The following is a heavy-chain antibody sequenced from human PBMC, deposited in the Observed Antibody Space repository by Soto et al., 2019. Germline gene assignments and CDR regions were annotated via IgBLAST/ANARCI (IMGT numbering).Heavy chain of an antibody. CDR2: IYRGGTT. J-gene: IGHJ4*02. CDR1: GGSISSSEW. V-gene: IGHV4-4*02. D-gene: IGHD6-19*01. CDR3: ATRTGPPV. Sequence: QVLLQESGPGLVEPSGTLSLTCAVSGGSISSSEWWTWVRQPPGKGLEWIGEIYRGGTTNYNPSFESRVTISIDKSNKYFSLRLGSVTAADTAVYYCATRTGPPVWGQGTLVTVSS.